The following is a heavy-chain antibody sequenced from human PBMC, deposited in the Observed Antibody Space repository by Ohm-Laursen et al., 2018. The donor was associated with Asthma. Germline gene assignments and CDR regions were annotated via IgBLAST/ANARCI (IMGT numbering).Heavy chain of an antibody. CDR3: ARDRSRSGHYPRPHDY. J-gene: IGHJ4*02. CDR2: GGSYYDGGLK. D-gene: IGHD3-22*01. Sequence: RLSCTASGFTFSNYGMHWVRQAPGKGLEWVAVGGSYYDGGLKYYADSVNGRFTVSRDDSKNTVYLQMNSLRAEDTAVYYCARDRSRSGHYPRPHDYWGQGTLITVSS. V-gene: IGHV3-30*12. CDR1: GFTFSNYG.